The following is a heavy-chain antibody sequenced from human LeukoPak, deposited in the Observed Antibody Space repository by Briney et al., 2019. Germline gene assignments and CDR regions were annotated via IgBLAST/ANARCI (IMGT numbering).Heavy chain of an antibody. V-gene: IGHV6-1*01. CDR3: VRSYDWVFDY. D-gene: IGHD1-1*01. CDR2: TFYRSKWYN. J-gene: IGHJ4*02. CDR1: GDSVSRHDLT. Sequence: SQTLSLTCAISGDSVSRHDLTWDWVRQSPSRGLEWLGRTFYRSKWYNDYAVSVKGRITVSPDTSKNQFSLHLNSVTPEDTAVYYCVRSYDWVFDYWGQGTRSPSPQ.